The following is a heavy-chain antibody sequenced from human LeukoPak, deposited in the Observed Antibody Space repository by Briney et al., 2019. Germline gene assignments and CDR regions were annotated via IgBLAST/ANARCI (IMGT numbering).Heavy chain of an antibody. J-gene: IGHJ4*02. V-gene: IGHV4-30-2*01. Sequence: PSETLSLTCAVSGGSISSGGYSWSWIRQPPGKGLEWIGYIYHSGSTYYNPSLKSRVTISVDRSKNQFSLKLSSVTAADTAVYYCARVNPEWGGFDYWGQGTLVTVSS. CDR1: GGSISSGGYS. CDR3: ARVNPEWGGFDY. CDR2: IYHSGST. D-gene: IGHD1-26*01.